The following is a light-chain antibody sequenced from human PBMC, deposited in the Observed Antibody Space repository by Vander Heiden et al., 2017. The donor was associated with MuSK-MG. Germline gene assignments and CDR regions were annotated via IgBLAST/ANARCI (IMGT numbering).Light chain of an antibody. CDR3: AAWDDSLSGCV. V-gene: IGLV1-47*02. CDR2: GNY. J-gene: IGLJ3*02. CDR1: SHNIGTNY. Sequence: QSVLTQPPSASGTPGQRVTISCSGSSHNIGTNYVYCYQQLSGTAPKLLIHGNYQRHSAVPDRFSGSKSGTSASMASSGLSSEDEADYYCAAWDDSLSGCVFGGGTKLTVL.